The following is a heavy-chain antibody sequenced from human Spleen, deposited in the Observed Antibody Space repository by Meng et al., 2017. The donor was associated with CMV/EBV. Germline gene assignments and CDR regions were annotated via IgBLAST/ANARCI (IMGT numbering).Heavy chain of an antibody. J-gene: IGHJ4*02. CDR2: INPTGGGT. CDR3: ANHDWALLGPLVD. Sequence: ASVKVSCKASGYTFTSSYMNWVRQAPGQGLEWMGIINPTGGGTSYAQKFQGRVTMTTDTSTNTAYMELRSLRSDDTAVYYCANHDWALLGPLVDWGQGTLVTVSS. V-gene: IGHV1-46*01. CDR1: GYTFTSSY. D-gene: IGHD1-26*01.